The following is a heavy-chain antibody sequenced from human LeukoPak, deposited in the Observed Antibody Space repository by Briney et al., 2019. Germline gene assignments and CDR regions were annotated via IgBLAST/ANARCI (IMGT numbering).Heavy chain of an antibody. CDR2: ISWNSGSI. CDR3: AKEGVRGVYFDY. Sequence: SLRLSCAASGFTFDDYAMHWVRQAPGKGLEWVSGISWNSGSIGYADSVKGRFTISRDNAKNSLYLQMNSLRAEDTALYYCAKEGVRGVYFDYWGQGTLVTVSS. J-gene: IGHJ4*02. D-gene: IGHD3-10*01. CDR1: GFTFDDYA. V-gene: IGHV3-9*01.